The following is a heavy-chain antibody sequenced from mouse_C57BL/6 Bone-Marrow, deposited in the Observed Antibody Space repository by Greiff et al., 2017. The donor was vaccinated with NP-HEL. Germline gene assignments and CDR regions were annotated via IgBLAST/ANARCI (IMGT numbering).Heavy chain of an antibody. CDR3: AREGYVDAMDY. J-gene: IGHJ4*01. CDR2: IDPSDSYT. V-gene: IGHV1-59*01. D-gene: IGHD3-1*01. CDR1: GYTFTSYW. Sequence: QVQLQQSGAELVRPGTSVKLSCKDSGYTFTSYWMHWVKQRPGQGLEWIGVIDPSDSYTNYNQKFKGKATLTVDTSSSTAYMQLSSLTSEDSAVYYCAREGYVDAMDYWGQGTSVTVSS.